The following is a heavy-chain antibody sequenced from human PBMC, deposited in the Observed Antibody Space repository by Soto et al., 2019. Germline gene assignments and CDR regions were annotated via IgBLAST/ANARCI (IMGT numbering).Heavy chain of an antibody. CDR1: GDNTVSGAYY. J-gene: IGHJ5*02. D-gene: IGHD2-2*01. CDR2: IYSSGDT. CDR3: ARDPLPNAYCISTFCYRLPWFDP. Sequence: SETLSLTSTVSGDNTVSGAYYWSWIRQHPGKGLEWIGYIYSSGDTFYNPSLRSRVTISVDTSKNQFSLKLGSVTAADTAVYYCARDPLPNAYCISTFCYRLPWFDPWGQGALVTVSS. V-gene: IGHV4-31*03.